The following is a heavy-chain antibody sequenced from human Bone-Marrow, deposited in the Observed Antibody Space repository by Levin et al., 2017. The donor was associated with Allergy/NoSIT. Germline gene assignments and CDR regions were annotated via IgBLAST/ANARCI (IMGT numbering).Heavy chain of an antibody. CDR3: AKSGEDSGYDFSLH. V-gene: IGHV3-30*18. Sequence: GGSLRLSCAASGFTFSSYGMHWVRQAPGKGLEWVAVISYDGSNKYYADSVKGRFTISRDNSKNTLYLQMNSLRAEDTAVYYCAKSGEDSGYDFSLHWGQGTLVTVSS. J-gene: IGHJ4*02. CDR2: ISYDGSNK. D-gene: IGHD5-12*01. CDR1: GFTFSSYG.